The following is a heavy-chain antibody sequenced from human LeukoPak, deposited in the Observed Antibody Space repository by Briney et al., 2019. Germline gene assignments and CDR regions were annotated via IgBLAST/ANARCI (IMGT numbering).Heavy chain of an antibody. Sequence: GGSLRLSCAVPGFTFRNYWMNCVRQAPGRGLEWVANIKEDGSEKYYVDSVKGRFTVSRDNAKNSLYLQMNSLRADDTAVYYCARGGPTVGTDYWGQGTLVTVSS. CDR2: IKEDGSEK. CDR3: ARGGPTVGTDY. D-gene: IGHD1-26*01. CDR1: GFTFRNYW. V-gene: IGHV3-7*01. J-gene: IGHJ4*02.